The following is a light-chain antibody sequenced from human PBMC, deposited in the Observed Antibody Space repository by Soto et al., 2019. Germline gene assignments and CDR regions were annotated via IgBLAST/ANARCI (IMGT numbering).Light chain of an antibody. Sequence: DIQMTQSPSSLSASVGDRVTFTCRASQGIGNSLAWYQQRPGKVPHLLIYAASTLQSGVPSRFSGSGSGTDFTLTINRLQPEDVATYYCQKYDSAPAITFGQGTRLDIK. J-gene: IGKJ5*01. V-gene: IGKV1-27*01. CDR3: QKYDSAPAIT. CDR2: AAS. CDR1: QGIGNS.